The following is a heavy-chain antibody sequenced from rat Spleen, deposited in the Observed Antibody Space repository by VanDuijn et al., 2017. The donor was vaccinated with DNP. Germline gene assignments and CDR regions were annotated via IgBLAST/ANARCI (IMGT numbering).Heavy chain of an antibody. J-gene: IGHJ3*01. D-gene: IGHD1-2*01. CDR1: GFTFSDYN. Sequence: EVQLVESGGGLVQPGRSLKLSCVASGFTFSDYNMAWVRQAPKKGLEWVATIISDGSRTYYRDSVKGRFTISRDNPKSTLYLQMDSLRSEDTATYYCARSDSYGFPYWGQGTLVTVSS. V-gene: IGHV5S10*01. CDR2: IISDGSRT. CDR3: ARSDSYGFPY.